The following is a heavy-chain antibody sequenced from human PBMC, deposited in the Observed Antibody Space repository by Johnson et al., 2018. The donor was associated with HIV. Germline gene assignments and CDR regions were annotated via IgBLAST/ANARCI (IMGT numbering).Heavy chain of an antibody. V-gene: IGHV3-30*02. D-gene: IGHD6-13*01. Sequence: QVQLVESGGGVVQPGGSLRLSCAASGFTFSSYGMHWVRQAPGKGLEWVAFIRYDGSNKYYADSVKGRFTISRDNSKNTLYLQMNSLRAEDTAVYYCAKVIGAAGLDAFDIWGQVTMVTVSS. CDR3: AKVIGAAGLDAFDI. CDR1: GFTFSSYG. J-gene: IGHJ3*02. CDR2: IRYDGSNK.